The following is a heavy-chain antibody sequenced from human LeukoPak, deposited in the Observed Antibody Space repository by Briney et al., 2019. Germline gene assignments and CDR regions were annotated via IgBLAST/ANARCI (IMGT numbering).Heavy chain of an antibody. J-gene: IGHJ4*02. CDR2: ISSDGSST. V-gene: IGHV3-74*01. CDR1: GFTLSSYW. Sequence: GGSLRLSCAASGFTLSSYWMHWVRQAPGKGLVWVSRISSDGSSTRYADSVKGRFTISRDNAKNTLFPQMNSLRAEDTAVYYCARDNIWNYPDYWGQGTLVTVSS. D-gene: IGHD1-7*01. CDR3: ARDNIWNYPDY.